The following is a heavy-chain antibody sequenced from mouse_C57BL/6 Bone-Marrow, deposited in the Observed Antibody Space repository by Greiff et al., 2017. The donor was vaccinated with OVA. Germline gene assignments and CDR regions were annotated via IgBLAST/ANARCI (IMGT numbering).Heavy chain of an antibody. Sequence: QVHVKPSGAELAKPGASVKLSCKASGYTFTSYWMHWVKQRPGQGLEWIGYINPSSGYTKYNQKFKDKATLTADKSSRTAYMQLSSLTYEDSAVYYCATPPYWGQGTLVTVSA. CDR3: ATPPY. CDR2: INPSSGYT. J-gene: IGHJ3*01. CDR1: GYTFTSYW. V-gene: IGHV1-7*01.